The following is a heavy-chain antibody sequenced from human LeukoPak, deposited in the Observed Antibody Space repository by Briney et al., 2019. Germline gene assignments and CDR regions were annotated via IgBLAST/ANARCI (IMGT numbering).Heavy chain of an antibody. Sequence: GGSLRLSCAASGFTFSSYAMSWVRQAPGKGLEWVSAISGSGGSTYYAASVKGRFTIARDNSKNTLYLQMNSLRAEDTAVYYCAKEAYYYDSSGYELDYWGQGTLVTVSS. J-gene: IGHJ4*02. D-gene: IGHD3-22*01. CDR3: AKEAYYYDSSGYELDY. CDR2: ISGSGGST. CDR1: GFTFSSYA. V-gene: IGHV3-23*01.